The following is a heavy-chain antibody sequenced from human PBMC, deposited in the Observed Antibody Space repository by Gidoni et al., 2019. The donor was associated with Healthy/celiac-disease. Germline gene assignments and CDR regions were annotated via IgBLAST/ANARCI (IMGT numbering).Heavy chain of an antibody. V-gene: IGHV1-69*01. Sequence: QVQLVESGAEVKKPGSSVKVSCKASGGTFSSYAISWVRQAPGQGLEWMGGIIPIFGTANYAQKFQGRVTITADESTSTAYMELSSLRSEDTAVYYCASVNSHTGPYYYGMDVWGQGTTVTVSS. CDR1: GGTFSSYA. J-gene: IGHJ6*02. CDR2: IIPIFGTA. D-gene: IGHD3-10*01. CDR3: ASVNSHTGPYYYGMDV.